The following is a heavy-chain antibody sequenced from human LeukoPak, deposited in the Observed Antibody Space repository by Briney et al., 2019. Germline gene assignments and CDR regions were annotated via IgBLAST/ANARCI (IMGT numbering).Heavy chain of an antibody. Sequence: SETLSLTCAVYGGSFSVSGSYWTWIRQPPGKGLEWIGEINHSGSTNYNPSLKSRVTISVDTSKNQFSLRLSSVTAADTAVYYCARKATRAGAQFDPWGQGTLVTVSS. CDR3: ARKATRAGAQFDP. J-gene: IGHJ5*02. CDR2: INHSGST. V-gene: IGHV4-34*01. D-gene: IGHD1-26*01. CDR1: GGSFSVSGSY.